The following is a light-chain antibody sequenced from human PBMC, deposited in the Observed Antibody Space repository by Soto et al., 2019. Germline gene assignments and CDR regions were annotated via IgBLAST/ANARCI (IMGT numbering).Light chain of an antibody. J-gene: IGKJ4*01. CDR3: QQYNSFPLT. V-gene: IGKV1-5*01. CDR2: DAS. Sequence: DIQMTQSPSTLSAFVGDRVTVTCRASQSISRGLAWYQQKPGKAPNLLIFDASRLGSGVPSRFSGTGSGTEFTLTISSLQTEDFATYYCQQYNSFPLTFGGVSKV. CDR1: QSISRG.